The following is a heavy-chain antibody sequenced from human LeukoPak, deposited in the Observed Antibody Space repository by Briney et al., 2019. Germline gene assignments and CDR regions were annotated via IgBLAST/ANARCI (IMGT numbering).Heavy chain of an antibody. Sequence: SETLSLTCTVSGGSIGSSRYYWGWLRQPPGKGLEWIGTISYSGSTYYNPSLKSRVTISVDKSKNQFSLKLSSVTAADTAVYYCASEPTGYSSGWVDYWGQGTLVTVSS. V-gene: IGHV4-39*07. CDR1: GGSIGSSRYY. CDR2: ISYSGST. D-gene: IGHD6-19*01. J-gene: IGHJ4*02. CDR3: ASEPTGYSSGWVDY.